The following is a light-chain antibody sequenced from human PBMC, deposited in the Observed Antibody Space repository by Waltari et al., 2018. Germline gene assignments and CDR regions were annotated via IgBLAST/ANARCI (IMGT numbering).Light chain of an antibody. CDR2: EVT. V-gene: IGLV2-8*01. J-gene: IGLJ3*02. CDR1: SSDVGGYDY. CDR3: SSYAGSNLWV. Sequence: QSALTQPPSASGSPVQSVTISCTGTSSDVGGYDYVSWYQQHPDKAPKLMIYEVTNRPSVVPDRCSGSKSGNTASLTVSGLQAEDEADYYCSSYAGSNLWVFGGGTKLTVL.